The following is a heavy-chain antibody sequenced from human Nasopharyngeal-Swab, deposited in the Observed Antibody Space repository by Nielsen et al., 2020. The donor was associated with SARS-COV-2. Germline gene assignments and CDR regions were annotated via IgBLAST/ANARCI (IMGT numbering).Heavy chain of an antibody. V-gene: IGHV4-34*01. J-gene: IGHJ4*02. CDR2: INHSGST. D-gene: IGHD5-24*01. CDR3: ARGLEMATSAWDY. CDR1: GGSFSGYY. Sequence: SETLSLTCAVYGGSFSGYYWSWIRQPPGKGLEWIGEINHSGSTNYNPSLKSRVTISVDPSKNQFSLKLSSVTAADTAVYYCARGLEMATSAWDYWGQGTLVTVSS.